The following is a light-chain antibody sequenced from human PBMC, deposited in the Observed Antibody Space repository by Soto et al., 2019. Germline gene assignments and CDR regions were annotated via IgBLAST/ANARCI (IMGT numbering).Light chain of an antibody. CDR2: ASS. J-gene: IGKJ5*01. Sequence: LRLPPAAVSRPEGKRATESRKRSQSRGSNFLAWYQHKPGQAPRLLIYASSNRATGIPDRFSGSGSGIDVNLTLTSQEPEDFAPYHCQQHGGFPVTFGAGTRLEIK. CDR1: QSRGSNF. V-gene: IGKV3-20*01. CDR3: QQHGGFPVT.